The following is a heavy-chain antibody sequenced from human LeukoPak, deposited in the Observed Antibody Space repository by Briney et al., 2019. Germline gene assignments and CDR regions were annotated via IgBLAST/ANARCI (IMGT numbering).Heavy chain of an antibody. V-gene: IGHV1-46*01. CDR2: INPSGGST. CDR3: ASSPTGYCSGGSCSSNYYYYYYMDV. CDR1: GYTFTSYY. Sequence: GASVKVSCKASGYTFTSYYMHWVRQAPGQGLEWMGIINPSGGSTSYAQKFQGRVTITRDMSTRTVYKELSSLRSEDTAVYYCASSPTGYCSGGSCSSNYYYYYYMDVWGKGTTVTVSS. J-gene: IGHJ6*03. D-gene: IGHD2-15*01.